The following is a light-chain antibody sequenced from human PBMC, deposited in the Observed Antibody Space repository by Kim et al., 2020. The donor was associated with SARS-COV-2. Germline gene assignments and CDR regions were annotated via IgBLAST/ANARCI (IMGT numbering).Light chain of an antibody. CDR3: SSYTSSSVV. J-gene: IGLJ2*01. V-gene: IGLV2-14*03. CDR2: DVS. CDR1: SSDVGGYNY. Sequence: QSALTQPASVSGSPGESITISSTGTSSDVGGYNYVSWYPQHPGKAPKLMIYDVSNRPSGVSNRFSGSKSGNTASLTISGLQDEDEADYYCSSYTSSSVVFGGGTQLTVL.